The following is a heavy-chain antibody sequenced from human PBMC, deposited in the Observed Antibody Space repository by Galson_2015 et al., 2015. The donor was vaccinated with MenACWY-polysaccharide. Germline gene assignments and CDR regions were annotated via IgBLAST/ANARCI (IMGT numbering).Heavy chain of an antibody. CDR1: GTNLTSGLFY. CDR3: ARVAIRVPDLYFDY. CDR2: VYFGGKT. J-gene: IGHJ4*02. D-gene: IGHD5-24*01. Sequence: LSLTCSVSGTNLTSGLFYWSWIRQAPRKGLEWIGYVYFGGKTNYNPSLKSRVTISEDTSKNQFSLKVASVTAADTAVYFCARVAIRVPDLYFDYWGQGVLVTVS. V-gene: IGHV4-61*01.